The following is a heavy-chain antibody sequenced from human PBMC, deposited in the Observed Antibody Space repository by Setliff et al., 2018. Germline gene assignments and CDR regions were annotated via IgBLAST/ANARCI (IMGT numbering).Heavy chain of an antibody. Sequence: SETLSLTCAVSGASIRNNYYWGWIRQSPGTGLEWIGSIFYNGMAYYNPSLKSRVTMSVDTSKNQFSLNLTSVTAADTAVYYCARAPGRNIRGDYWGQGALVTVSS. CDR3: ARAPGRNIRGDY. CDR2: IFYNGMA. V-gene: IGHV4-39*01. D-gene: IGHD3-10*01. J-gene: IGHJ4*02. CDR1: GASIRNNYY.